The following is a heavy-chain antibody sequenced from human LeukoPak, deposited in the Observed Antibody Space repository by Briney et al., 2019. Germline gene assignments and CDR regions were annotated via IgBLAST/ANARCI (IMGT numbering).Heavy chain of an antibody. V-gene: IGHV1-2*02. CDR3: ARGCSGGSCYPGGY. CDR2: INPNSGGT. J-gene: IGHJ4*02. D-gene: IGHD2-15*01. Sequence: ASVKVSCKASGYTXTGYYMHGVRQAPGQGLEWMGWINPNSGGTNYAQKFQGRVTMTRDTSISTAYMELSRLRSDDTAVYYCARGCSGGSCYPGGYWGQGTLVTVSS. CDR1: GYTXTGYY.